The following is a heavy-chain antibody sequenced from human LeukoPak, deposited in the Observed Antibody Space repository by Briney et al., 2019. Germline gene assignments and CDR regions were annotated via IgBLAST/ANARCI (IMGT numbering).Heavy chain of an antibody. J-gene: IGHJ6*02. CDR2: VIPIYGTP. CDR1: GGSFSTSG. CDR3: ARDHWGIVENGYDYFYYDMDV. V-gene: IGHV1-69*05. D-gene: IGHD7-27*01. Sequence: ASVKVSCKASGGSFSTSGFSWVRQAPGQGLEWMGGVIPIYGTPSYAQKFQGRVTITTDESTSTAYVELSSLRSGDTAVYYCARDHWGIVENGYDYFYYDMDVWGQGTTVTVSS.